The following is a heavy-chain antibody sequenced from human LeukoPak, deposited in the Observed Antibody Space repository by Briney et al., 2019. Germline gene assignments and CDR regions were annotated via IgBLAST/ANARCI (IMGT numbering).Heavy chain of an antibody. CDR1: GGSISSYY. CDR3: ARRAYRYSGFDY. Sequence: TASETLSLTCTVSGGSISSYYWSWIRQPPGKGLEWIGYIYYSGSTNYNPSLKSRVTISVDTSKNQFSLKLSSVTAADTAVYYCARRAYRYSGFDYWGQGTLVTVSS. CDR2: IYYSGST. V-gene: IGHV4-59*08. J-gene: IGHJ4*02. D-gene: IGHD1-26*01.